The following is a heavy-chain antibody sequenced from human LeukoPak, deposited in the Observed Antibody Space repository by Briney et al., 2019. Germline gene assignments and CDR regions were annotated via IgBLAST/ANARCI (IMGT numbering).Heavy chain of an antibody. CDR1: GFTVSSNY. J-gene: IGHJ1*01. CDR3: AKEDHGAVAGTVYFQH. D-gene: IGHD6-19*01. CDR2: IYSGGST. Sequence: GGSLRLSCAASGFTVSSNYMSWVRQAPGKGLEWVSVIYSGGSTYYADSVKGRFTISRDNSKNTLYLQMNSLRAEDTAVYYCAKEDHGAVAGTVYFQHWGQGTLVTVSS. V-gene: IGHV3-66*01.